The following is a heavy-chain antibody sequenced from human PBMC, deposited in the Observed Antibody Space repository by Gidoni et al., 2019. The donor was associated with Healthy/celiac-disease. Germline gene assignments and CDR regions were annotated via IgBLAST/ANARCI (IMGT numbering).Heavy chain of an antibody. CDR1: GFTFSGSA. J-gene: IGHJ6*02. CDR3: TSPAPIVVVTASYGMDV. Sequence: EVQLVASGGGLVQPGGSLKLSCAASGFTFSGSAMHWVRQASGKGLEWVGRIRSKANSYATAYAASVKGRFTISRDDSKNTAYLQMNSLKTEDTAVYYCTSPAPIVVVTASYGMDVWGQGTTVTVSS. CDR2: IRSKANSYAT. V-gene: IGHV3-73*01. D-gene: IGHD2-21*02.